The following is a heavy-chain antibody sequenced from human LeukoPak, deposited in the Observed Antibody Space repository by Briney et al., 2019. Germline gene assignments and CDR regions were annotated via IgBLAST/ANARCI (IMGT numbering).Heavy chain of an antibody. V-gene: IGHV4-59*12. Sequence: PSETLSLTCTVSGGSISSYYWSWIRQPPGKGLEWIGFIYYTGSTNYNPSLKSRVTISVDTSKRQFSLKLNSVTAADTAVYYCARWSSLAAAKALDYWGQGTLVTVSS. D-gene: IGHD6-13*01. CDR3: ARWSSLAAAKALDY. J-gene: IGHJ4*02. CDR2: IYYTGST. CDR1: GGSISSYY.